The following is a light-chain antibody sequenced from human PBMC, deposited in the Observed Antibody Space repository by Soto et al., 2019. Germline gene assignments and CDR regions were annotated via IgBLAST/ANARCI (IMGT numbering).Light chain of an antibody. CDR3: SSYTGSSTYV. Sequence: QSALPQPASVSGSPGQSITISCTGTSSDVGGYNYVSWYQHHPGKAPKLMIYEVSNRPSGLSNRFSGSKSGNTASLTISGLQAEDEADYYCSSYTGSSTYVFGTGTKVTVL. CDR1: SSDVGGYNY. V-gene: IGLV2-14*01. J-gene: IGLJ1*01. CDR2: EVS.